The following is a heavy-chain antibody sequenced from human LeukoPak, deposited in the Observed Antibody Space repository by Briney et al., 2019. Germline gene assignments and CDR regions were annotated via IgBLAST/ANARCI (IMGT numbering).Heavy chain of an antibody. J-gene: IGHJ4*02. V-gene: IGHV1-2*06. D-gene: IGHD3-22*01. CDR1: GYTFTGYY. CDR2: INPNSGGT. Sequence: ASVKVSCKASGYTFTGYYMHWVRQAPGQGLEWMGRINPNSGGTNYAQKFQGGVTMTRDTSISTAYMELSRLRSDDTAVYYCVAFWDYYDSSGYYSDYWGQGTLVTVSS. CDR3: VAFWDYYDSSGYYSDY.